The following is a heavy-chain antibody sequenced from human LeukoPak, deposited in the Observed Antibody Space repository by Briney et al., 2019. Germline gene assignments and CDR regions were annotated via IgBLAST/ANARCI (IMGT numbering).Heavy chain of an antibody. CDR1: GGTFSTYT. D-gene: IGHD6-19*01. CDR3: ATMGIAVVNSFDY. J-gene: IGHJ4*02. Sequence: ASVKVSCKASGGTFSTYTFTWVRQAPGQGLEWMGRIIPILGVSNYAQKFQGRLTITADKSTSTAYMELSSLRSEDTAVYYCATMGIAVVNSFDYWGQGTLVTVSS. CDR2: IIPILGVS. V-gene: IGHV1-69*02.